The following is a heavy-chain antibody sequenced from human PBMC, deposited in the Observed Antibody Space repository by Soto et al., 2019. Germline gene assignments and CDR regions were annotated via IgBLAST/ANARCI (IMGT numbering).Heavy chain of an antibody. D-gene: IGHD2-8*01. CDR2: IWYDDSNK. Sequence: QVRLVESGGGVVQPGRSLRLSCVTSGFTFSSYGMHWVRQAPGKGLEWVAVIWYDDSNKDYADSVKGRFTISRDNSKNTLYLQMNSLRAEDTAVYYCARDPNPYCTSAVCEVLFYWGQGTLVTVSS. CDR3: ARDPNPYCTSAVCEVLFY. V-gene: IGHV3-33*01. CDR1: GFTFSSYG. J-gene: IGHJ4*02.